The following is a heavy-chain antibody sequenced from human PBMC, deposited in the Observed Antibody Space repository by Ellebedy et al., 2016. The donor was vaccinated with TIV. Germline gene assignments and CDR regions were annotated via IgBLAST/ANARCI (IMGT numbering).Heavy chain of an antibody. D-gene: IGHD1-7*01. V-gene: IGHV5-51*01. CDR1: RYSFTSYW. Sequence: KVSCKGSRYSFTSYWIGWVRQMPGKGLEWMGIIYPGDSDTRYSPSFQGQVTISADKSISTAYLQWSSLKASDTAMYYCARTALTGTTVRWFAPWGQGTLVTVSS. CDR2: IYPGDSDT. CDR3: ARTALTGTTVRWFAP. J-gene: IGHJ5*02.